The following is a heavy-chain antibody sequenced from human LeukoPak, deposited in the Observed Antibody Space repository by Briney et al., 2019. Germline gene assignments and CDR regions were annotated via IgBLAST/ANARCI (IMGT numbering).Heavy chain of an antibody. CDR2: ISNSGDAT. V-gene: IGHV3-23*01. CDR3: AKAPPYTKYFDY. CDR1: GFIFSNYA. D-gene: IGHD1-1*01. J-gene: IGHJ4*02. Sequence: PGGSLRLSCVGSGFIFSNYAMSWVRQAPGQGLEWVSTISNSGDATFYADAVKGRFTISRDNPKNTLYLQMYSLRAEDTAIYYCAKAPPYTKYFDYWGQGTLLTVSS.